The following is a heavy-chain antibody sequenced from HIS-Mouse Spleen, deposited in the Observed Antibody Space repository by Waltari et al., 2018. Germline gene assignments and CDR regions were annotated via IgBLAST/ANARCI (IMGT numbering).Heavy chain of an antibody. Sequence: QVQLVQSGAEVKKPGASVKVSCKASRYTFTGYYMHWVRQAPGQGLEWRGLINPNSGGTNYAQKCQGRVTMTRDTSISTAYMELSRLRSDDTAVYYCARPNWGILDYWGQGTLVTVSS. CDR3: ARPNWGILDY. CDR1: RYTFTGYY. CDR2: INPNSGGT. V-gene: IGHV1-2*02. J-gene: IGHJ4*02. D-gene: IGHD7-27*01.